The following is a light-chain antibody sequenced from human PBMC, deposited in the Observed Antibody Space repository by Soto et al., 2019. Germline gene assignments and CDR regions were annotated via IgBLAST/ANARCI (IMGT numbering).Light chain of an antibody. CDR3: QQRSNWPSIT. CDR1: QSLSSY. CDR2: DAS. V-gene: IGKV3-11*01. J-gene: IGKJ5*01. Sequence: EIVVTPSPAPLSLSPGASATLSCRASQSLSSYLAWYQHNPGQAPRLLIYDASNRATGIPARFSGSGSGTDFTLTISSLEPEDFAVYYCQQRSNWPSITFGQGTRLEI.